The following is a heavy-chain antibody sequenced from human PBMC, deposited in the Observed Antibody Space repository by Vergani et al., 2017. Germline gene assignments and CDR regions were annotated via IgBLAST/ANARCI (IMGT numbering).Heavy chain of an antibody. Sequence: EVQLVESGGGLVKPRGSLRPSCAASGFTFSSYSMNWVRQAPGKGLEWVSSISSSSSYIYYADSVKGRFTISRDNAKNSLYLQMNSLRAEDTAVYYCASPSIVGVTDYWGQGTLVTVSS. J-gene: IGHJ4*02. CDR3: ASPSIVGVTDY. CDR1: GFTFSSYS. D-gene: IGHD3-3*01. CDR2: ISSSSSYI. V-gene: IGHV3-21*01.